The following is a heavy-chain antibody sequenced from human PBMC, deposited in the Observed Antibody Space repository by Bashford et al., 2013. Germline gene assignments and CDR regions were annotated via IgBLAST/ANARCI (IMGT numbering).Heavy chain of an antibody. J-gene: IGHJ4*02. CDR2: IYPGDSDT. V-gene: IGHV5-51*01. CDR3: ARGFCSGGSCYSYYFDY. CDR1: GYSFSSNW. D-gene: IGHD2-15*01. Sequence: GESLKISCKGSGYSFSSNWIGWVRQMPGKGLEWMGIIYPGDSDTRYSPSFQGQVTISADKSITTAYLQWSSLKASDTAMYYCARGFCSGGSCYSYYFDYWGQGTLGHRLL.